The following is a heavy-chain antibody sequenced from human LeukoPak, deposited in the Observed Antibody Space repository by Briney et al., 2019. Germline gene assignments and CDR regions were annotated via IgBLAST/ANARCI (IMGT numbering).Heavy chain of an antibody. CDR3: ATGDRYFDWLLYLGY. D-gene: IGHD3-9*01. CDR1: GYTFTSYY. CDR2: INPSGGST. J-gene: IGHJ4*02. V-gene: IGHV1-46*01. Sequence: ASVKVSCKASGYTFTSYYMHWVRQAPGQGLEWMGIINPSGGSTSYAQKFQGRVTMTRDTSTSTVYMELSSLRSEDTAVYYCATGDRYFDWLLYLGYWGQGTLVTVSS.